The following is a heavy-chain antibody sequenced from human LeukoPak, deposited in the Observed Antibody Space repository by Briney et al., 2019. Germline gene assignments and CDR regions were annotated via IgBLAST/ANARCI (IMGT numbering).Heavy chain of an antibody. CDR3: ARDTSGPVFGIDP. CDR2: IYTSGNT. V-gene: IGHV4-61*02. D-gene: IGHD2-2*01. CDR1: GGSVSSGPFY. Sequence: SETLSLTCTVSGGSVSSGPFYWSWIRQPAGKGLEWIGRIYTSGNTNYNPSLKSRVTISIHTSKNQFSLELSSVTATDTAVYYCARDTSGPVFGIDPWSQGTLVTVSS. J-gene: IGHJ5*02.